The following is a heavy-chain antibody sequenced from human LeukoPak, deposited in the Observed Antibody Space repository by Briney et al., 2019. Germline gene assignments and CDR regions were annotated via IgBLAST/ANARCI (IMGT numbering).Heavy chain of an antibody. J-gene: IGHJ6*03. CDR2: IIPIFGTA. CDR3: ATVMGPYSSSSGYYYYYMDV. V-gene: IGHV1-69*05. D-gene: IGHD6-6*01. CDR1: GGTFSSYA. Sequence: ASVKVSCKASGGTFSSYAISWVRQAPGQGLEWMGGIIPIFGTANYAQEFQGRVTITTDESTSTAYMELSSLRSEDTAVYYCATVMGPYSSSSGYYYYYMDVWGKGTTVTVSS.